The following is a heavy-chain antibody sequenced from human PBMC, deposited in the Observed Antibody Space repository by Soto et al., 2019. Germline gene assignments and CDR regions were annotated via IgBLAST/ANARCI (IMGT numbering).Heavy chain of an antibody. CDR2: INAGNGNT. CDR1: GYTFNSYA. J-gene: IGHJ6*02. CDR3: ARYLVVPAASSYGMDV. Sequence: ASVKVSCKASGYTFNSYAMHWARQAPGQRLEWMGWINAGNGNTKYSQKFQGRVTITRDTSASTAYMELSSLRSEDTAVYYCARYLVVPAASSYGMDVWGQGTTVTVSS. D-gene: IGHD2-2*01. V-gene: IGHV1-3*01.